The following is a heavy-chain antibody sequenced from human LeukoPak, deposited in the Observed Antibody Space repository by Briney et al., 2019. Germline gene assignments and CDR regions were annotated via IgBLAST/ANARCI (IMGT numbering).Heavy chain of an antibody. V-gene: IGHV1-2*02. CDR3: AREGYYYDSSGYHY. D-gene: IGHD3-22*01. Sequence: ASVKVSCKASGYTFTGYYMHWVRQAPGQGLEWMGWINPNSGGTNYAQKFQDRVTMTRDTSISTAYLELSRLKSDDTAMYYCAREGYYYDSSGYHYWGQGTLVTVSS. CDR2: INPNSGGT. CDR1: GYTFTGYY. J-gene: IGHJ4*02.